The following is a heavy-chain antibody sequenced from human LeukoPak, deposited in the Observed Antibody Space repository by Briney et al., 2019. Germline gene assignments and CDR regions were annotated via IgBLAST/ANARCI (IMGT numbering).Heavy chain of an antibody. CDR1: GFTFSSYS. D-gene: IGHD3-22*01. Sequence: GGSLRLSCAASGFTFSSYSMNWVRQAPGKGLEWVANIKQDGGEKYYVDSVKGRFTISRDNAKNSLYLQMNSLRAEDTAVYYCARDIPDYYDSSGSNFDYWGQGTLVTVSS. CDR3: ARDIPDYYDSSGSNFDY. V-gene: IGHV3-7*01. J-gene: IGHJ4*02. CDR2: IKQDGGEK.